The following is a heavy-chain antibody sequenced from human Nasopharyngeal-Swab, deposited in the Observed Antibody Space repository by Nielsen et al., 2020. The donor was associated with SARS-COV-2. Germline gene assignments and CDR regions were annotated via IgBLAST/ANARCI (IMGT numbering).Heavy chain of an antibody. Sequence: GESLKISCAASGFTFSSYGMHWVRQAPGKGLEWVAVIWYDGSNKYYADSVKGRFTISRDNSKNTLYLQMNSLSAEDTAVYYCAKGWGGSYVDAFDIWGQGTMVTVSS. V-gene: IGHV3-30*02. CDR1: GFTFSSYG. CDR3: AKGWGGSYVDAFDI. J-gene: IGHJ3*02. CDR2: IWYDGSNK. D-gene: IGHD1-26*01.